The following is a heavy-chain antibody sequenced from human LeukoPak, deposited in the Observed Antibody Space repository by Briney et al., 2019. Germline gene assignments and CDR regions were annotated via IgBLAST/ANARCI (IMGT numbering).Heavy chain of an antibody. V-gene: IGHV3-43D*03. D-gene: IGHD6-13*01. CDR3: VKDMWRSNAWRFDS. J-gene: IGHJ4*02. CDR1: GFTFDDFA. Sequence: GGSLRLSCAASGFTFDDFALHWVRQAPGKGLEWVSLINSAGDVTYYADSVQGRFSVSRDNIKKSMYLQMNSLRTEDTALYYCVKDMWRSNAWRFDSWGQGTLVTVSS. CDR2: INSAGDVT.